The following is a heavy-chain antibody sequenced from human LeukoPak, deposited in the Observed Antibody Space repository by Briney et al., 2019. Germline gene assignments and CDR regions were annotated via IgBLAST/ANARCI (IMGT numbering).Heavy chain of an antibody. CDR2: IYPGDSDT. D-gene: IGHD3-22*01. J-gene: IGHJ4*02. CDR3: ARQEGSGYYDSSNPPFDY. CDR1: GYRFTNYW. V-gene: IGHV5-51*01. Sequence: GESLKISCKGSGYRFTNYWIGWVRQMPGKGLEWMGIIYPGDSDTRYSPSFQGQVSISADKSISTAYLQWSSLKASDTAMYYCARQEGSGYYDSSNPPFDYWGQGTLVTVSS.